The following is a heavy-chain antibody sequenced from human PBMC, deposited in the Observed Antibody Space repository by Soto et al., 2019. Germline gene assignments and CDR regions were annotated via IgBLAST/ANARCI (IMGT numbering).Heavy chain of an antibody. CDR3: ARDRYGDILPGSVIFDY. Sequence: QVQLVESGGGVVQPGRSLRLSCAASGFTFSNYAMHWVRQAPGKGLEWVAVISYDGNNKFYADSVKGRFTISRDDSKNTLYLQMNGLRAEDTAVYYCARDRYGDILPGSVIFDYWGQGTLVTVSS. V-gene: IGHV3-30-3*01. D-gene: IGHD3-9*01. J-gene: IGHJ4*02. CDR2: ISYDGNNK. CDR1: GFTFSNYA.